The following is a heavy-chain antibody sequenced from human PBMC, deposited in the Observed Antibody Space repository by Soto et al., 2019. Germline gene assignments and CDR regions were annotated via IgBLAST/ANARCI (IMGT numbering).Heavy chain of an antibody. CDR2: IYYNGNT. CDR3: ARHGPLTNNWNQLNC. J-gene: IGHJ4*02. V-gene: IGHV4-39*01. Sequence: QLQLQESGPGLVKPSETLSLTCTVSGGSISSSPYYWAWIRQPPGKGLQWIGNIYYNGNTFYNPSLRSRLTISIDTSKSQFSLGLSSVTASDTAVYYCARHGPLTNNWNQLNCWGQGTLATVSS. CDR1: GGSISSSPYY. D-gene: IGHD1-1*01.